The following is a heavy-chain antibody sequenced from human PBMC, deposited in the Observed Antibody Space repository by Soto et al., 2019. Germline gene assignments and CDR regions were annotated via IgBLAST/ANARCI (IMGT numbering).Heavy chain of an antibody. CDR1: GFTFSSYG. D-gene: IGHD5-18*01. Sequence: GGSLRLSCAASGFTFSSYGMHWVRQAPGKGLEWVAVISYDGSNKYYADSVKGRFTISRDNSKNTLYLQMNSLRAEDTAVYYCAKDRTLVDTAMTFDYWGQGTLLTVSS. CDR3: AKDRTLVDTAMTFDY. V-gene: IGHV3-30*18. CDR2: ISYDGSNK. J-gene: IGHJ4*02.